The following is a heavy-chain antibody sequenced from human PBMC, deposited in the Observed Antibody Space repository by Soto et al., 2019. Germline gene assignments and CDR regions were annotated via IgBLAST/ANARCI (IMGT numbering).Heavy chain of an antibody. CDR1: GFTFSSYS. J-gene: IGHJ5*02. Sequence: PGGSLRLSCAASGFTFSSYSMNWVRQAPGKGLEWVSSISSSSSYIYYADSVKGRFTISRDNAKNSLYLQMNSLRAEDTAVYYCAVAAAGTRNNWFDPLGRGTLVTVSS. D-gene: IGHD6-13*01. CDR3: AVAAAGTRNNWFDP. CDR2: ISSSSSYI. V-gene: IGHV3-21*01.